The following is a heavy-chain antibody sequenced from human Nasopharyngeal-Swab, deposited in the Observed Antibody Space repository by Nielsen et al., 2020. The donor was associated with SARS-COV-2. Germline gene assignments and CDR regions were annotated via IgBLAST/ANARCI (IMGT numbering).Heavy chain of an antibody. V-gene: IGHV3-48*04. D-gene: IGHD6-6*01. CDR3: ARGSSSSSKAHYYYGMDV. CDR2: ISSSSSTI. Sequence: WIRQPPGKGLEWVSYISSSSSTIYYADSMKGRFTISRDNAKNSLYLQMNSLRAEDTAVYYCARGSSSSSKAHYYYGMDVWGQGTTVTVSS. J-gene: IGHJ6*02.